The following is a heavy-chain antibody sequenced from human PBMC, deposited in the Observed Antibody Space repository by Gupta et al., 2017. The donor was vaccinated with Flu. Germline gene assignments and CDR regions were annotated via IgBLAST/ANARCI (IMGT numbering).Heavy chain of an antibody. CDR2: MSYSGST. Sequence: TVGAYYWGWIRQSPGKGLESVGYMSYSGSTYYNPSLRSRVTMSLDTSMNQFSLKLTSATAADTAVYYCARAVGEVEPFAYWGQGILVTVSS. J-gene: IGHJ4*02. D-gene: IGHD1-1*01. V-gene: IGHV4-59*02. CDR3: ARAVGEVEPFAY. CDR1: TVGAYY.